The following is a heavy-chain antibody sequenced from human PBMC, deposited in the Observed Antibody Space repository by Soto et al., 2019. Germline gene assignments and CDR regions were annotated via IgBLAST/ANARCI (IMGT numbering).Heavy chain of an antibody. V-gene: IGHV4-4*02. J-gene: IGHJ6*03. CDR1: NGSIVSSNW. CDR2: IYHSGST. Sequence: SETLSHPNGVANGSIVSSNWWRRVRQPPGKGLEWIGEIYHSGSTNYNPSLKSRVTISVDKSKNQFSLKLSSVTAADTAVYYCASARFGVGLYHYMDVWGKGTTVTVSS. CDR3: ASARFGVGLYHYMDV. D-gene: IGHD3-3*01.